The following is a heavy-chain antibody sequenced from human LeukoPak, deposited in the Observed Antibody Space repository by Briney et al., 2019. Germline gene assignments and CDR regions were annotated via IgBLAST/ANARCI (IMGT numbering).Heavy chain of an antibody. V-gene: IGHV3-33*06. J-gene: IGHJ6*02. CDR3: AKVHQNQDSGWYHYYYYGMDV. CDR2: IWYDGSND. Sequence: PGGSLRLSCAASGFTFSNYAMHWVRQAPGKGLEWAADIWYDGSNDYYANSVKGRFTISRDNSKNTLYLQMNSLRAEDTAVYYCAKVHQNQDSGWYHYYYYGMDVWGQGTTVTVSS. CDR1: GFTFSNYA. D-gene: IGHD6-19*01.